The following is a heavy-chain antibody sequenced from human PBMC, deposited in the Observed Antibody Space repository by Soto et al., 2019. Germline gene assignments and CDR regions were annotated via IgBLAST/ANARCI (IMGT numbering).Heavy chain of an antibody. CDR3: ARGMVATMFDY. CDR2: IYYSGST. V-gene: IGHV4-59*01. Sequence: ASETLSLTCTVSGGSISSYYWSWIRQPPGKGLEWIGYIYYSGSTNYNPSLKSRVTISVDTSKNQFSLKLSSVTAADTAVYYCARGMVATMFDYWGQGTLVTVSS. D-gene: IGHD5-12*01. J-gene: IGHJ4*02. CDR1: GGSISSYY.